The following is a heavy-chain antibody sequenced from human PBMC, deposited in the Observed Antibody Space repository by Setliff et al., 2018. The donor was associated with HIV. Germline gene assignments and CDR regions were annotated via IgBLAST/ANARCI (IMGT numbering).Heavy chain of an antibody. D-gene: IGHD4-17*01. CDR2: INTHNGNT. CDR1: GYTFTKYG. V-gene: IGHV1-18*01. CDR3: ARDGSKADYGDYQGYWYFDL. Sequence: ASVKVSCKASGYTFTKYGISWVRQAPGQGLEWMGWINTHNGNTNYAQKFQGRVTMTTDTSTSTAYMELRSLRSDDTAVYYCARDGSKADYGDYQGYWYFDLWGRGTLVTVSS. J-gene: IGHJ2*01.